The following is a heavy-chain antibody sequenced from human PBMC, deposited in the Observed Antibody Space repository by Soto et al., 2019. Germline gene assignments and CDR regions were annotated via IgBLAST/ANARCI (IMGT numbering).Heavy chain of an antibody. D-gene: IGHD5-12*01. Sequence: EVQLVESGGGLVQPGGSLRLSCAASGFTFSNAWMSWVRQAPGKGPEWVGRIKSKTDGGTTDYAAPVKGRFTISRDDSKNTLYLQMNSLKTEDTAVYYCTTGGSGGYDWGYYYGMDVWGQGTTVTVSS. CDR2: IKSKTDGGTT. CDR3: TTGGSGGYDWGYYYGMDV. J-gene: IGHJ6*02. CDR1: GFTFSNAW. V-gene: IGHV3-15*01.